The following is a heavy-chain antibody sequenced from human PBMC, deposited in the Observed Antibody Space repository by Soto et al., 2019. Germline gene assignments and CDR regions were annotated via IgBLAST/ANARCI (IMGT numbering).Heavy chain of an antibody. CDR1: GFTFSDYW. V-gene: IGHV3-74*01. J-gene: IGHJ4*02. D-gene: IGHD4-17*01. CDR2: INSDGSSA. Sequence: GGSLRLSCAASGFTFSDYWMHWVRQAPGKGLVWVSRINSDGSSADYADSVKGRFTVSRDNAKNTLSLQMHSLRADDTAVYYCVKVLGSRDYLIFDYWGQGALVTV. CDR3: VKVLGSRDYLIFDY.